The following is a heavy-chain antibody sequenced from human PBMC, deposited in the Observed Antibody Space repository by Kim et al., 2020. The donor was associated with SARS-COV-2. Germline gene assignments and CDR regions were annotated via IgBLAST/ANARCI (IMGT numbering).Heavy chain of an antibody. V-gene: IGHV3-11*04. D-gene: IGHD4-17*01. CDR3: ARDRTTVRY. CDR1: GFNFSDYY. Sequence: GGSLRLSCVGSGFNFSDYYMSWIRQAPGKGLEWVSYISGSGSPIYYADSVRGRFTISRDIAKKSFYLQMNNLRADDTALYYFARDRTTVRYWGQGTLVTV. J-gene: IGHJ4*02. CDR2: ISGSGSPI.